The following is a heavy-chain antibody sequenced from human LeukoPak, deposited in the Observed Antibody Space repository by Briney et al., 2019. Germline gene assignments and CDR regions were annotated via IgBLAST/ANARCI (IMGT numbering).Heavy chain of an antibody. CDR1: GFTFSTYW. V-gene: IGHV3-7*01. Sequence: PGGSLRLSCAASGFTFSTYWMSWVRQAPGKGLEWVANIRQDGSDKYYVDSVKGRFTISRDNAKNSLYLQMNSLRAEDTAVYYCANDPYSSSWYGGGYWGQGTLVTVSS. D-gene: IGHD6-13*01. J-gene: IGHJ4*02. CDR3: ANDPYSSSWYGGGY. CDR2: IRQDGSDK.